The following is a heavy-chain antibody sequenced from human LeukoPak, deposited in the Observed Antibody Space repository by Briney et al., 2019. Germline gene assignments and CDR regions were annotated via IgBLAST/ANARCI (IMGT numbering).Heavy chain of an antibody. Sequence: SETLSLTCAVSGGSISSSSSICWTWVRQPPGKGLEWIGEIYHSGATNYNPSLKSRVTMLLDKSKNQFSLKLNSVTAADTAVYYCARNGGNSDYDYWGQGTLVTVSA. CDR3: ARNGGNSDYDY. CDR2: IYHSGAT. V-gene: IGHV4-4*02. CDR1: GGSISSSSSIC. D-gene: IGHD4-23*01. J-gene: IGHJ4*02.